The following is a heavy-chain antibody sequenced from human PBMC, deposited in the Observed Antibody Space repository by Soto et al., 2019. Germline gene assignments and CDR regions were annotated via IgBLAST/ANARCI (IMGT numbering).Heavy chain of an antibody. V-gene: IGHV1-24*01. CDR3: ATAPKINYYDSSGFVDY. D-gene: IGHD3-22*01. CDR1: GYTLTELS. J-gene: IGHJ4*02. Sequence: VASVKVSCKVSGYTLTELSMHWVRQAPGKGLEWMGGFDPEDGETIYAQKFQGRVTMTEDTSTDTAYMELSSLRSEDTAVYYCATAPKINYYDSSGFVDYWGQGTLVTVSS. CDR2: FDPEDGET.